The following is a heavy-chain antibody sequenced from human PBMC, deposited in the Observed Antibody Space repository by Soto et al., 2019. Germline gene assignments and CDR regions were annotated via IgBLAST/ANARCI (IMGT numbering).Heavy chain of an antibody. CDR1: GFTFSSYG. J-gene: IGHJ4*02. CDR2: ISYDGSNK. D-gene: IGHD2-8*02. Sequence: GGSLRLSCAASGFTFSSYGMHWVRQAPGKGLEWVAVISYDGSNKYYADSVKGRFTISRDNSKNTLYLQMNSLRAEDTAVYYCAKDGGVVVSVHWLDYWGQGTLVTVSS. V-gene: IGHV3-30*18. CDR3: AKDGGVVVSVHWLDY.